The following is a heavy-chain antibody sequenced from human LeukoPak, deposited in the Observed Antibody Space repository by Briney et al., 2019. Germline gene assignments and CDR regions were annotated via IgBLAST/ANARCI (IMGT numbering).Heavy chain of an antibody. J-gene: IGHJ5*02. CDR3: ARFKGIAAAGTDWFVP. CDR1: GYSFTSYW. CDR2: IDPSDSYT. D-gene: IGHD6-13*01. Sequence: GESLKISCKGSGYSFTSYWISWVRQMPGKGLEWMGRIDPSDSYTNYSPSFQGHVTTSADKSISTAYLQWSSLKASDTAMYYCARFKGIAAAGTDWFVPWGQGTLVTVSS. V-gene: IGHV5-10-1*01.